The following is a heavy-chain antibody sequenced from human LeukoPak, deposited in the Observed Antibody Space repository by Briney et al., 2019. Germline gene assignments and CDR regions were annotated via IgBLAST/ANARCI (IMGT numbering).Heavy chain of an antibody. CDR1: GGSISSSSYY. CDR3: ARDAVIPYNWFDP. CDR2: IYYSGST. D-gene: IGHD3-16*02. V-gene: IGHV4-39*02. Sequence: SETLSLTCTVSGGSISSSSYYWGWIRQPPGKGLEWIGSIYYSGSTYYNPSLKSRVTISVDTSKNQFSLKLSSVTAADTAVYYCARDAVIPYNWFDPWGQGTLVTVSS. J-gene: IGHJ5*02.